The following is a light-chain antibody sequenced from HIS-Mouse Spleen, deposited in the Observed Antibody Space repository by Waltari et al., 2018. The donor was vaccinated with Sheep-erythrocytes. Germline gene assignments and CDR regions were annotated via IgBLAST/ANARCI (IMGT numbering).Light chain of an antibody. CDR2: QDS. CDR3: QAWDSSTAWL. V-gene: IGLV3-1*01. Sequence: SYELTQPPSVSVSPGQTASITCSGDKLGDKYACWYQQKPGQSPVLVIYQDSKRPSGIPGRFSGSNTVNTATLTISGTQAMDEADYYCQAWDSSTAWLFGGGTKLTVL. CDR1: KLGDKY. J-gene: IGLJ3*02.